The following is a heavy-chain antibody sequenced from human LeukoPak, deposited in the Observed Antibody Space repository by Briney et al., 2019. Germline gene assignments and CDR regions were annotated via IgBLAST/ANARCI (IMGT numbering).Heavy chain of an antibody. CDR1: GFTVSNNY. Sequence: PGGSLRLSCAASGFTVSNNYMSWVRQAPGKGLEWVANIKQDGSEKYFVDSVKGRFTISRDNAKNSLYLQMNSLRAEDTAVYYCARSPFGVILLWYFDLWGRGTLVTVSS. CDR3: ARSPFGVILLWYFDL. J-gene: IGHJ2*01. V-gene: IGHV3-7*01. D-gene: IGHD3-3*01. CDR2: IKQDGSEK.